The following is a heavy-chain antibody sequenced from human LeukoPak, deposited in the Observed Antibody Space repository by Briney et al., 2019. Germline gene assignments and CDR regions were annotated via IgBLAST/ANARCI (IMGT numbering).Heavy chain of an antibody. CDR3: TRHNGDYLADSFQR. V-gene: IGHV4-39*01. D-gene: IGHD4-17*01. CDR1: GGSISSSPYY. Sequence: SETLSLTCTVSGGSISSSPYYWGWIRQPPGTGLEWIGSIYYSGTTFYNPSLKSRVTISVDTSKNQFSLKLSSVTAADTAVYYCTRHNGDYLADSFQRWGQGTLVTVSS. CDR2: IYYSGTT. J-gene: IGHJ1*01.